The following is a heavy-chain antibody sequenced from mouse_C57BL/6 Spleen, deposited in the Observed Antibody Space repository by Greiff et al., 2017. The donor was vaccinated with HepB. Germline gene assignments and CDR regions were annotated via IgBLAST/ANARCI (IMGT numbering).Heavy chain of an antibody. CDR2: IRYDGSN. D-gene: IGHD2-1*01. Sequence: EVQLQESGPGLVKPSQSLSLSCSVTGYSITSGYYCYWIRQFPGNKLERMGYIRYDGSNNYNPSLKNRIAITRDTSKNQFFLKLNSVTTEDTATYYGASPLLLDAMDDWGQGTAVTVSS. V-gene: IGHV3-6*01. CDR1: GYSITSGYY. J-gene: IGHJ4*01. CDR3: ASPLLLDAMDD.